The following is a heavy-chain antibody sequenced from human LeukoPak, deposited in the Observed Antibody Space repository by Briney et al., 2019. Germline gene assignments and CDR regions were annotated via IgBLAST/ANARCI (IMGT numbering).Heavy chain of an antibody. Sequence: GGSLRLSCAASGFTFNSYSMNWVRQAPGKGLEWVSSISSSSSYIYYADSVKGRFTISRDNAKNSLYLQMNSLRAKDTAVYYCARGGYDFWSGYHSYLCYFDYWGQGTLVTVSS. CDR2: ISSSSSYI. CDR1: GFTFNSYS. J-gene: IGHJ4*02. V-gene: IGHV3-21*01. CDR3: ARGGYDFWSGYHSYLCYFDY. D-gene: IGHD3-3*01.